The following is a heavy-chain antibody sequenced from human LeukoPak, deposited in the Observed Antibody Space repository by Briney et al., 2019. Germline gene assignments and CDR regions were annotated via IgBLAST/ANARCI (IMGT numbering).Heavy chain of an antibody. CDR1: GYTSTGYY. D-gene: IGHD1-20*01. Sequence: RWASVKVSCKASGYTSTGYYMHWVRQAPGQGLEWMGWINPNSGGTNYAQKFQGRVTMTRDTSISTAYMELSRLRSDDTAVYYCAKPSGSRYNWNPREGWFDPWGQGTLVTVSS. CDR2: INPNSGGT. V-gene: IGHV1-2*02. CDR3: AKPSGSRYNWNPREGWFDP. J-gene: IGHJ5*02.